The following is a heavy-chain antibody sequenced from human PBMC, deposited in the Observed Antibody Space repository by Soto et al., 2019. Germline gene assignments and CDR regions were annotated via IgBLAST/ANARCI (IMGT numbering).Heavy chain of an antibody. CDR2: ITPKFGTP. CDR1: GYTLPTYH. D-gene: IGHD3-22*01. J-gene: IGHJ4*02. V-gene: IGHV1-69*13. Sequence: VNFSFKASGYTLPTYHLHWVRQAPGQGLEWMGGITPKFGTPNYAQKFQGRVTITADESTSTAYMELSSLRSEDTAMYYCARDGTLYDSSAYYYLYWGQGTLVTVSS. CDR3: ARDGTLYDSSAYYYLY.